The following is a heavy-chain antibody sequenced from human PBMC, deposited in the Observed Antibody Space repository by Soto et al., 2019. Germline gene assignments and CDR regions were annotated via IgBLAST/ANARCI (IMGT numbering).Heavy chain of an antibody. D-gene: IGHD3-22*01. J-gene: IGHJ3*02. CDR2: INPNGGGT. CDR1: GYIFSAYY. CDR3: AKENEYYDGSEENDACDI. V-gene: IGHV1-2*02. Sequence: QVQLVQSAAEVREPGASVKVSCKVSGYIFSAYYIHWVRQAPGQGLEWMAWINPNGGGTTYAQKFQGRVTITRDTSTNTFYLELSSLRYDDTAVYYCAKENEYYDGSEENDACDIWGQGTMVTVSS.